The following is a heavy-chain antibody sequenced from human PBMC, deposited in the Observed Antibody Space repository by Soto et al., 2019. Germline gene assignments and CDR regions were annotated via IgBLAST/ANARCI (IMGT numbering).Heavy chain of an antibody. CDR2: LYDVDGS. J-gene: IGHJ3*01. D-gene: IGHD1-1*01. V-gene: IGHV3-53*01. CDR1: GLTISGKKY. Sequence: DVQLVESGGGLIQPGESLRLSCAAFGLTISGKKYVAWVRQAPGKGLEWVSALYDVDGSFYADSVTGRFTTSSDSSKTTVYLQMNHRSPDDTAVYYCATWHEREHAFDVWGQGTTVTISS. CDR3: ATWHEREHAFDV.